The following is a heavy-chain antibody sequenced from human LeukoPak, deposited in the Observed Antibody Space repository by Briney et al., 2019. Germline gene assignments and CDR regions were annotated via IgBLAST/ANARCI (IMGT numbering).Heavy chain of an antibody. D-gene: IGHD3-22*01. V-gene: IGHV1-2*02. Sequence: ASVKVSCKASGYTFTGYYMHWVRQAPGQGLEWMGWINPNSGGTNYAQKFQGRVTMTRDTSISTAYMELSRLRSDDTAVCYCARGYYDSSGFLYFDYWGQGTLVTVSS. J-gene: IGHJ4*02. CDR3: ARGYYDSSGFLYFDY. CDR2: INPNSGGT. CDR1: GYTFTGYY.